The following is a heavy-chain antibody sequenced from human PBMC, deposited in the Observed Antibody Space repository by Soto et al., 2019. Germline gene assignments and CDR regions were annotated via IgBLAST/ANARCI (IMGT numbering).Heavy chain of an antibody. V-gene: IGHV1-69*12. CDR2: IIPMFGTA. CDR3: ASGIQLWLRRINNGYSG. J-gene: IGHJ4*02. CDR1: GGTFSTYA. Sequence: QVQLVQSGAEVKKPESSVKVSCKAPGGTFSTYAISWVRQAPGQGLEWMGGIIPMFGTANYAQRFQDRVTINEDESTKTVYMELSSLRSEDPAVYFCASGIQLWLRRINNGYSGWGQGTLVTVSS. D-gene: IGHD5-18*01.